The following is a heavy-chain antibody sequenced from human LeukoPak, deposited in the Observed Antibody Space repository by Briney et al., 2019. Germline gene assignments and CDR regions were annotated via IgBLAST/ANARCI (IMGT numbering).Heavy chain of an antibody. V-gene: IGHV1-18*01. D-gene: IGHD6-13*01. Sequence: ASVKVSCKASGYTFTSYGISWVRQAPGQGLEWMGWISAYNGNTNYAQKLQGRVTMTTDTSTSTAYMELRSLRSDDTAVDYCARLIYLYSNRRDFDYWGQGTLVTVSS. CDR1: GYTFTSYG. CDR3: ARLIYLYSNRRDFDY. J-gene: IGHJ4*02. CDR2: ISAYNGNT.